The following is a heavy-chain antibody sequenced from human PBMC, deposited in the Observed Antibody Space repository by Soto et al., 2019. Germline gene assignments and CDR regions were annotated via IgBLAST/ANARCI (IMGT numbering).Heavy chain of an antibody. V-gene: IGHV1-18*04. CDR2: ISAYNGNT. Sequence: ASVKVSCKASGYTFTSYGISWVRQAPGQGLEWMGWISAYNGNTNYAQKLQGRVTMTTDTSTSTAYMELRSLRSDDTAVYYCARTGIAAAYGGNWFDPWGQGTLVTVSS. D-gene: IGHD6-13*01. CDR3: ARTGIAAAYGGNWFDP. J-gene: IGHJ5*02. CDR1: GYTFTSYG.